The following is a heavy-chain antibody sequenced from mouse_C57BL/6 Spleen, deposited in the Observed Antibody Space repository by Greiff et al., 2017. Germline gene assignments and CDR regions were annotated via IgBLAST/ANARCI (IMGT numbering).Heavy chain of an antibody. CDR3: ARAHDYSSSNCDFDV. D-gene: IGHD1-1*01. CDR2: IYPGDGDT. CDR1: GYAFSSSW. Sequence: QVQLQQSGPELVKPGASVKISCKASGYAFSSSWMNWVKQRPGKGLEWIGRIYPGDGDTNYNGKLKGKATLTVATSSGTTYMQLNSLTSEDSAVYICARAHDYSSSNCDFDVWGTGTTVTVSS. V-gene: IGHV1-82*01. J-gene: IGHJ1*03.